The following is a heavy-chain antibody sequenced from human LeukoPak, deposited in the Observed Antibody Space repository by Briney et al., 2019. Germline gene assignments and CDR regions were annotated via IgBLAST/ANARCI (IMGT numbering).Heavy chain of an antibody. J-gene: IGHJ4*02. CDR2: IYFSGST. Sequence: PSETPSLTCTVSGGSISSSSYYWGWIRQPPGKGLEWIGSIYFSGSTYYNPSLKSRVTISVDTSKNQFSLKLSSVTAADTAVYYCARRDEGYFDYWGQGTLVTVSS. CDR3: ARRDEGYFDY. CDR1: GGSISSSSYY. V-gene: IGHV4-39*07.